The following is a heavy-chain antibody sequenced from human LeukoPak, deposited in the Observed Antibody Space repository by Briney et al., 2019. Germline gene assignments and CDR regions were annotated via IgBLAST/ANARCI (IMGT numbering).Heavy chain of an antibody. D-gene: IGHD3-10*01. CDR1: GGIVSTYA. CDR3: ARHGSGSYYTPPLDF. CDR2: IITRFNTA. Sequence: SVKVSCKASGGIVSTYAISWVRQAPGPGLEWMGGIITRFNTANYAQKFQGRVTITADISTSTTYMELSSLRFEDTAVYYCARHGSGSYYTPPLDFWGQGTLVTVSS. J-gene: IGHJ4*02. V-gene: IGHV1-69*06.